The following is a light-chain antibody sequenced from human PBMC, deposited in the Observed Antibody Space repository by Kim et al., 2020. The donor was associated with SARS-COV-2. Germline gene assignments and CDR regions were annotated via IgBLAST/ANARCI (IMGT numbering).Light chain of an antibody. Sequence: QSALTQPASVSGSLGQSITISCTGSSSDVGAGHYVSWYRHHPGKAPKLMIYDVTLRPSGVSNRFSGSKSGNTASLTISGLQAEDEADYYCSTYTDSVMFGGGTQLTV. J-gene: IGLJ3*02. CDR3: STYTDSVM. CDR1: SSDVGAGHY. V-gene: IGLV2-14*03. CDR2: DVT.